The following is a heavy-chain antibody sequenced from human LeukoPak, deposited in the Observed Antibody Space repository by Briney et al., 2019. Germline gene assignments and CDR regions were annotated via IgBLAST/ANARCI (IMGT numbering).Heavy chain of an antibody. CDR2: INPNSGGT. CDR1: GYTFTGYY. Sequence: EASVKVSCKASGYTFTGYYMHWVRQAPGQGLEWMGWINPNSGGTNYAQKFQGWVTMTRDTSISTAYMELSRLRSDDTAVYYCARAQAAAGTGDFDYWGQGTLVTVSS. D-gene: IGHD6-13*01. J-gene: IGHJ4*02. CDR3: ARAQAAAGTGDFDY. V-gene: IGHV1-2*04.